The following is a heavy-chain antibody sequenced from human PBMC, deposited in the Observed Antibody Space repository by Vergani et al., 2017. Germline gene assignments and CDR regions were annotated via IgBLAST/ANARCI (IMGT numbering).Heavy chain of an antibody. CDR3: ARDRLLFSRYDHYMDV. CDR1: GFIFSSYG. CDR2: IWYDGSNK. D-gene: IGHD5-18*01. V-gene: IGHV3-33*01. J-gene: IGHJ6*03. Sequence: QVQLVESGGGVVQPGRSLRLSCAASGFIFSSYGMYWVRQAPGKGLEWVAVIWYDGSNKYYADSVKGRFTIPRDNSKNTLYLQMNSLRAEDTAVYYCARDRLLFSRYDHYMDVWGKGTTVTVSS.